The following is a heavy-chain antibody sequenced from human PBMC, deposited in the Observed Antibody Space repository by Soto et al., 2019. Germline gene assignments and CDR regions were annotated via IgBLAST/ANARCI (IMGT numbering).Heavy chain of an antibody. CDR3: TTDPIHRGPYYYGSGGIGGFDY. CDR1: GFTFSNAW. CDR2: IKSKTDGGTT. D-gene: IGHD3-10*01. V-gene: IGHV3-15*01. J-gene: IGHJ4*02. Sequence: GGSLRLSCAASGFTFSNAWMSWVRQAPGKGLEWVGRIKSKTDGGTTDYAAPVKGRFTISRDDSKNTLYLQMNSLKTEDTAVYYCTTDPIHRGPYYYGSGGIGGFDYWGQGTLVTVSS.